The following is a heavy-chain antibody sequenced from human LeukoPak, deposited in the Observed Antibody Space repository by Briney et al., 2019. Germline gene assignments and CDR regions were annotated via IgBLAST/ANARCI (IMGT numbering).Heavy chain of an antibody. CDR2: INSGGDTI. CDR3: ASLWELHY. J-gene: IGHJ4*02. Sequence: GGSPRLSCAASGFTYSTFEMNWVRQAPGKGLEWISYINSGGDTIYYADSVKGRFTVSRDNARNSLYLQMNSLRAEDTAVYYCASLWELHYWGQGTLVTVSS. CDR1: GFTYSTFE. D-gene: IGHD1-26*01. V-gene: IGHV3-48*03.